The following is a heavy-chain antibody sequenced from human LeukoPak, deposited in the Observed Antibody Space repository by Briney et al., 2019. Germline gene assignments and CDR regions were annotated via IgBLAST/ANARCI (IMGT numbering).Heavy chain of an antibody. Sequence: GGSLRLSCAASGFTFSSYGMHWVRQAPGKGLEWVAVIWYDGSNKYYADSVKGRFTISRDNSKNTLYLQMNSLRAEDTAVYYCARGRVYSSEYYFDYWGQGTLVTVSS. J-gene: IGHJ4*02. V-gene: IGHV3-33*01. CDR1: GFTFSSYG. CDR2: IWYDGSNK. CDR3: ARGRVYSSEYYFDY. D-gene: IGHD6-25*01.